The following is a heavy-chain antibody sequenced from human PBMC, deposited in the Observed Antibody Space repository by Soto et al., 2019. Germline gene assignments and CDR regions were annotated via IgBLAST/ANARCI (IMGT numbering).Heavy chain of an antibody. Sequence: PSETLSLTCTVPGGSISSSSYYWGWIRQPPGKGLEWIGSIYYSGSTYYNPSLKSRVTISVDTSKNQFSLKLSSVTAADTAVYYCARRSSPYGMDVWGQGTTVPVSS. CDR3: ARRSSPYGMDV. J-gene: IGHJ6*02. CDR2: IYYSGST. CDR1: GGSISSSSYY. D-gene: IGHD6-19*01. V-gene: IGHV4-39*01.